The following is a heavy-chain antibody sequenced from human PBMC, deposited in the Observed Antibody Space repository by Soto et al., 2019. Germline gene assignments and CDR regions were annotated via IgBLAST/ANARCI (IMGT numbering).Heavy chain of an antibody. CDR3: AAETKFYFYGMDV. V-gene: IGHV3-30*03. CDR1: GLTFSSSA. Sequence: QVQLVESGGGVVQPGRSLRLSCAASGLTFSSSAIHWVRQAPGKGLEWEALISYDGSNKYYVDSVKGRFTISRDNSKNTLDLQMNSLREEATAVYYCAAETKFYFYGMDVWGQGTTVTVSS. CDR2: ISYDGSNK. J-gene: IGHJ6*02.